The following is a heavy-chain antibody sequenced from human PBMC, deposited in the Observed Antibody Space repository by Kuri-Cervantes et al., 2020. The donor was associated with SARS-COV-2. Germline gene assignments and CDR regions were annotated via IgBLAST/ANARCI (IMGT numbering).Heavy chain of an antibody. V-gene: IGHV4-34*01. CDR1: GGSFSGYY. D-gene: IGHD3-16*01. Sequence: GSLRLSCAFYGGSFSGYYWNWIRQSPGKGLEWIGEVNHRGSTNYNPSLKSRVTMSVDTSKNQFSLKLSSVTAADTAVYYCARMERLRLGGNDAFDIWGQGTMVTVSS. CDR3: ARMERLRLGGNDAFDI. J-gene: IGHJ3*02. CDR2: VNHRGST.